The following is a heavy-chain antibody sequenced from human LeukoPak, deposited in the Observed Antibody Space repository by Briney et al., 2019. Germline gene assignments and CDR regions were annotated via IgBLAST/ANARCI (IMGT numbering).Heavy chain of an antibody. CDR1: GSSFTSYW. CDR2: IYPGDSDT. CDR3: ARRRITTADAFDI. V-gene: IGHV5-51*01. D-gene: IGHD4-17*01. J-gene: IGHJ3*02. Sequence: GESLKMSCKGSGSSFTSYWIGWVRQMPGKGLEWMGIIYPGDSDTRYSPPFQGQVTISADKSISTAYLQWSTLKGSDTAMYYCARRRITTADAFDIWGQGTLVTVSS.